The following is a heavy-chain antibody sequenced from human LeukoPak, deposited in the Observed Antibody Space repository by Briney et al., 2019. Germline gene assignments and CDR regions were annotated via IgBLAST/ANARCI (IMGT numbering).Heavy chain of an antibody. V-gene: IGHV4-39*01. D-gene: IGHD1-26*01. CDR2: IYYSGST. CDR3: ARHSKKEIVGATTRAFDI. Sequence: SETLSLTCTVSGGSISSSSYYWGWIRQPPGKGLEWIGIIYYSGSTYYNPSLKSRVTISVDTSKNQFSLKLSSVTAADTAVYYCARHSKKEIVGATTRAFDIWGQGTMVTVSS. J-gene: IGHJ3*02. CDR1: GGSISSSSYY.